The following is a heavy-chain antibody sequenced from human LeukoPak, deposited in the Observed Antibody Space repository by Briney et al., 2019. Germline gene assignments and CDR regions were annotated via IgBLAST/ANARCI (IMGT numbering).Heavy chain of an antibody. Sequence: GESPKISCKGSGYSFTSYWIGWVRQMPGKGLEWMGIIYPGDSDTRYSPSFQGQVTISADKSISTAYLQWSSLKASDTAMYYCARERGYSYAPTRHFDYWGQGTLVTVSS. J-gene: IGHJ4*02. CDR2: IYPGDSDT. V-gene: IGHV5-51*01. D-gene: IGHD5-18*01. CDR1: GYSFTSYW. CDR3: ARERGYSYAPTRHFDY.